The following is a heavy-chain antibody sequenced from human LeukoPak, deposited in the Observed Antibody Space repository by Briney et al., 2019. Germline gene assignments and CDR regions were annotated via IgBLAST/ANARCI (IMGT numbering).Heavy chain of an antibody. CDR1: GDSVSSNSAA. CDR2: TYYRSKWYN. CDR3: ARLNYDILTGYSGPGNKFDY. J-gene: IGHJ4*02. D-gene: IGHD3-9*01. Sequence: SQTLSLTCAISGDSVSSNSAAWNWIRQSPSRGLEWLGRTYYRSKWYNDYAVSVKSRITINPDTSKNQFSLQLNSVTPEDTAVYYCARLNYDILTGYSGPGNKFDYRGQGTLVTASS. V-gene: IGHV6-1*01.